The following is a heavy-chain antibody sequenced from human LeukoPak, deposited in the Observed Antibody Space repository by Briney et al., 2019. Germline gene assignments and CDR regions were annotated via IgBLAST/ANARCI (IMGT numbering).Heavy chain of an antibody. V-gene: IGHV5-51*01. D-gene: IGHD5-12*01. J-gene: IGHJ6*02. CDR2: IYPGDSDT. CDR3: ARYEPSGDDGYYYYGMDV. CDR1: GYNFTSYW. Sequence: GESLKISCKGSGYNFTSYWIGWVRQMPGKGLEWMGIIYPGDSDTRYSPSFQGQVTISADKSISTAYLQWSSLKASDTPLYYCARYEPSGDDGYYYYGMDVWGQGTTVTVSS.